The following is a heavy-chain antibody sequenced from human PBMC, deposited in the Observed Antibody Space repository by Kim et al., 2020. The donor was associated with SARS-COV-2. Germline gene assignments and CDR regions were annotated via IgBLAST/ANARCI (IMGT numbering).Heavy chain of an antibody. J-gene: IGHJ6*02. CDR1: GFTFSSYG. D-gene: IGHD3-22*01. V-gene: IGHV3-33*01. CDR3: ARDHGVIVGGSLVYYYYGMDV. Sequence: GGSLRLSCAASGFTFSSYGMHWVRQAPGKGLEWVAVIWYDGSNKYYADSVKGRFTISRDNSKNTLYLQMNSLRAEDTAVYYCARDHGVIVGGSLVYYYYGMDVWGQGTTVTVSS. CDR2: IWYDGSNK.